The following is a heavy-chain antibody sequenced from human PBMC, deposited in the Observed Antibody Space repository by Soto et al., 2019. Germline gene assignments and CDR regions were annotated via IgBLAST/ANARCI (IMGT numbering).Heavy chain of an antibody. D-gene: IGHD5-18*01. V-gene: IGHV1-18*01. J-gene: IGHJ4*02. CDR3: ARDVGYGLIDY. CDR2: INAYNGNT. Sequence: QVQLVQSGAEVKKPGASVKVSCKASGYTFTSYAISWVRRAPGQGLEWMGWINAYNGNTNYAQQLQGRVTMTTDTSTSTAYMGLRSLTSDDTAVYYCARDVGYGLIDYWGQGTLVTVSS. CDR1: GYTFTSYA.